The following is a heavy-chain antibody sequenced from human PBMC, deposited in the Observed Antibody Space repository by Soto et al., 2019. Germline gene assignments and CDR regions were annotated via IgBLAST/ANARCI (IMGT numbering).Heavy chain of an antibody. D-gene: IGHD2-15*01. CDR1: GYIFTGYY. V-gene: IGHV1-2*02. J-gene: IGHJ4*01. CDR2: INPNDGFA. Sequence: QVHLVQSGAEVKSPGASMKVSCEASGYIFTGYYMHWVRQTPGQGLEWMGWINPNDGFAKYAQKFQGRVTMTSDTSTSTGYVGLRSLASDDAAVYYGVRGNAVVVAAASPAVNGFDSWGQGALLTVSS. CDR3: VRGNAVVVAAASPAVNGFDS.